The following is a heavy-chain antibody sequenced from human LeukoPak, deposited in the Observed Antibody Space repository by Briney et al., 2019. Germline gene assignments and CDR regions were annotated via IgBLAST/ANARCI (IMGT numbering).Heavy chain of an antibody. J-gene: IGHJ4*02. D-gene: IGHD2-2*01. Sequence: GGSLTLSCAASGFTVGSNHMRWLRPAPGKGLEWVSVICSGGSTYYADSRKGRFTNSRDKSKNTQYLQMSSVRAEDTAVYYCASTYQRASWGQGTLVTVSS. CDR3: ASTYQRAS. CDR2: ICSGGST. V-gene: IGHV3-66*01. CDR1: GFTVGSNH.